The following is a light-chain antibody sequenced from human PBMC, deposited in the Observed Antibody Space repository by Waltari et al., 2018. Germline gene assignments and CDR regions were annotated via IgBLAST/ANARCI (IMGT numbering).Light chain of an antibody. CDR1: IKNVGQEG. Sequence: HAGLTQPPSVSNGLGQTPTPTHPGNIKNVGQEGPASLQQHQGNPPNFLSDRDHNRPPGIVERFSASRSGNAASLTITGLQPEDEADYSCSALDSSLSACVFGGGTKLTVV. V-gene: IGLV10-54*02. J-gene: IGLJ3*02. CDR2: RDH. CDR3: SALDSSLSACV.